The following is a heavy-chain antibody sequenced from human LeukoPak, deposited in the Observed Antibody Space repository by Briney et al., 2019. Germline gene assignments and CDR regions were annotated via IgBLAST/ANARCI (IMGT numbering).Heavy chain of an antibody. CDR2: VYYTGST. V-gene: IGHV4-59*01. CDR1: GGSISSSY. J-gene: IGHJ3*02. D-gene: IGHD3-22*01. CDR3: ARQPYYYDSSGYKGNGFDI. Sequence: SETLSLTCTVSGGSISSSYWSWIRQPPGKGLEWIGYVYYTGSTNYNPSLKSRVTTSVDTSKNQLSLKLSSVTAADTAVYYCARQPYYYDSSGYKGNGFDIWGQGTMVTVSS.